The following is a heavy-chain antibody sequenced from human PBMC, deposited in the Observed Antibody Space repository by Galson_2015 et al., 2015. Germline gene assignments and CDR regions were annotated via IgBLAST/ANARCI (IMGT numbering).Heavy chain of an antibody. CDR1: GFTFSSYA. Sequence: SLRLSCAASGFTFSSYAMHWVRQAPGKGLEWVAVISYDGSNKYYADSVKGRFTISRDNSKNTLYLQMNSLRAEDTAVYYCVRDQDSGGMDVWGQGTTVTVSS. CDR2: ISYDGSNK. V-gene: IGHV3-30-3*01. J-gene: IGHJ6*02. CDR3: VRDQDSGGMDV.